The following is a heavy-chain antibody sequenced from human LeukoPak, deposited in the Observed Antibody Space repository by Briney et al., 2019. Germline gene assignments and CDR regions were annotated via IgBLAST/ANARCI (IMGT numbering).Heavy chain of an antibody. D-gene: IGHD3-10*01. CDR1: GGSISSSSYY. CDR3: ARGRKGFLWFGERTAKQNWFDP. V-gene: IGHV4-39*07. CDR2: IYYSGST. Sequence: SETLSLTCTVSGGSISSSSYYWGWIRQPPGKGLEWIGSIYYSGSTYYNPSLKSRVTISVDTSKNQFSLKLSSVTAADTAVYYCARGRKGFLWFGERTAKQNWFDPWGQGTLVTVSS. J-gene: IGHJ5*02.